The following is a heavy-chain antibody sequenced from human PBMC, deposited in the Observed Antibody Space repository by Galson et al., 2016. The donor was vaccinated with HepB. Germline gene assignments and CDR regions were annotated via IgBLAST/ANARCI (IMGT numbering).Heavy chain of an antibody. CDR3: TTSVGANEFDY. J-gene: IGHJ4*02. Sequence: SLRLSCAASGFIFSSYSMNWVRQAPGKGLEWVGRIKSKGDGETTDYAAPVKGRFTVSRDDSKNTLYLQMNSLKTEDTAVYHCTTSVGANEFDYWGRGTLVTVSS. V-gene: IGHV3-15*07. CDR1: GFIFSSYS. CDR2: IKSKGDGETT. D-gene: IGHD1-26*01.